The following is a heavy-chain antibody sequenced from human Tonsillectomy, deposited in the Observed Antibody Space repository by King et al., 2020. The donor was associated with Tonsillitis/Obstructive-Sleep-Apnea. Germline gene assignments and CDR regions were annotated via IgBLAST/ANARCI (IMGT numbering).Heavy chain of an antibody. CDR3: VEGGGGEFDP. Sequence: VQLVQSGGGLVQPGGSLRLSCAASGFTFSSYAMTWVRQAPGKGLEWVSTISGSGGSTYYADSVKGRFTISRDNSKNTLYLQMNSLRAEDTAVYYGVEGGGGEFDPWGQGTLVTVSS. CDR2: ISGSGGST. CDR1: GFTFSSYA. D-gene: IGHD3-10*01. V-gene: IGHV3-23*04. J-gene: IGHJ5*02.